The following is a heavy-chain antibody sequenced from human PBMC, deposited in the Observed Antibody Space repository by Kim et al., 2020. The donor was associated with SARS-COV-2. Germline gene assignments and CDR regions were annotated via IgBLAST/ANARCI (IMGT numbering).Heavy chain of an antibody. V-gene: IGHV3-21*01. Sequence: GGSLRLSCAASGFTFSSYSMNWVRQAPGKGLEWVSSISSSSSYIYYADSVKGRFTISRDNAKNSLYLQMNSLRAEDTAVYYCARDSDSSGYYYAGLGWFDPWGQGTLVTVSS. CDR1: GFTFSSYS. J-gene: IGHJ5*02. CDR2: ISSSSSYI. D-gene: IGHD3-22*01. CDR3: ARDSDSSGYYYAGLGWFDP.